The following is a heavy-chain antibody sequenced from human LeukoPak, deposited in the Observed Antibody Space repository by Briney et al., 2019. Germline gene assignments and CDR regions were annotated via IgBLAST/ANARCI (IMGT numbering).Heavy chain of an antibody. Sequence: PSETLSLTCTVSGYSISSGYYWGWIRQPPGKGLEWIGSIYHSGSTYYNPSLKSRVTISVDTSKNQFSLKLSSVTAADTAVYYCARHLGHYDYVWGSYRYTPYYFDYWGQGTLVTVSS. CDR2: IYHSGST. D-gene: IGHD3-16*02. CDR3: ARHLGHYDYVWGSYRYTPYYFDY. V-gene: IGHV4-38-2*02. CDR1: GYSISSGYY. J-gene: IGHJ4*02.